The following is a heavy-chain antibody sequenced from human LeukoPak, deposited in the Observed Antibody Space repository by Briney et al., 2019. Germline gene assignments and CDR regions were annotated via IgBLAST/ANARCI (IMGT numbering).Heavy chain of an antibody. Sequence: GASVKVSCKASGYTFTGYYMHWVRQAPGQGLEWMGWINPYSRDTNYAQKFQGRVTMTRDTSISTAYMELSRLRSDDTAVYYCARGGSSGWYYFDYWGQGTLVTVSS. V-gene: IGHV1-2*02. J-gene: IGHJ4*02. CDR2: INPYSRDT. D-gene: IGHD6-19*01. CDR3: ARGGSSGWYYFDY. CDR1: GYTFTGYY.